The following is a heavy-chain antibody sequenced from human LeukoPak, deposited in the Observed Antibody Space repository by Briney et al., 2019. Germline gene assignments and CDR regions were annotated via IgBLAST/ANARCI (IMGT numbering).Heavy chain of an antibody. J-gene: IGHJ4*02. Sequence: GRSLRLSCAASGFTFSSYGMHWVRQAPGKGLEWVAVIWYDGSNKYYADSVKGRFTISRDNSKNTLYLRMNSLRAEDTAVYYCARDVSMVFDYWGQGTLVTVSS. CDR2: IWYDGSNK. D-gene: IGHD2-15*01. V-gene: IGHV3-33*01. CDR3: ARDVSMVFDY. CDR1: GFTFSSYG.